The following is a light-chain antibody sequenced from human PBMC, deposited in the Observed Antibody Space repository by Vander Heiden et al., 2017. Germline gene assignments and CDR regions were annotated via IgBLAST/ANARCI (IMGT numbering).Light chain of an antibody. CDR1: KLGDTY. J-gene: IGLJ2*01. V-gene: IGLV3-1*01. Sequence: SYELTQPPSVSVSPVQTASITCSGDKLGDTYACWYQQKPGQSPVVVIYQDNKRPSGIPERFSGSNSGNTATLTISGTQAMDEADYYCQAWVSATEVFGGGTKLTVL. CDR2: QDN. CDR3: QAWVSATEV.